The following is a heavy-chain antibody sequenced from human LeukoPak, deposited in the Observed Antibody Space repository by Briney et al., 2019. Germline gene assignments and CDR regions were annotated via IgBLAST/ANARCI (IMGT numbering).Heavy chain of an antibody. CDR2: IIPIFGTA. D-gene: IGHD2-15*01. Sequence: GASVKVSCKASGYTFTSYYMHWVRQAPGQGLEWMGGIIPIFGTANYAQKFQGRVTITADKSTSTAYMELSSLRSEDTAVYYCARQDLGYCSGGSCYALDYWGQGTLVTVSS. J-gene: IGHJ4*02. CDR1: GYTFTSYY. CDR3: ARQDLGYCSGGSCYALDY. V-gene: IGHV1-69*06.